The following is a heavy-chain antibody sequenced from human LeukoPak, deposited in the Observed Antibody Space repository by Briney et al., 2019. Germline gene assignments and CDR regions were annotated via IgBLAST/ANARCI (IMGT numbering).Heavy chain of an antibody. V-gene: IGHV1-46*01. Sequence: ASVKVSCKASGYTFTTYYIHWVRQAPGQGLEWLGIINPGGGSTRYAKKFQGRVTMTRDTSTSTVYMELSSLRSEDTALYYCAXXXXXGLPGGYWGQGTLVTVSS. J-gene: IGHJ4*02. CDR1: GYTFTTYY. CDR3: AXXXXXGLPGGY. CDR2: INPGGGST. D-gene: IGHD2-21*01.